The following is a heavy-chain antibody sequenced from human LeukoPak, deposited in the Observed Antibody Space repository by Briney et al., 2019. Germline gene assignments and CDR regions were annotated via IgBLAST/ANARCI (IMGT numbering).Heavy chain of an antibody. D-gene: IGHD6-6*01. V-gene: IGHV3-33*01. CDR2: IWYDGSNK. J-gene: IGHJ6*04. CDR3: SRKDKRYSSSSEMDV. CDR1: GFTFSSYG. Sequence: PGGSLRLSCAASGFTFSSYGMHWVRLAPGKGLEWVAVIWYDGSNKDYADSVKGRFTISRDNSKNKLYLQMNSLRAEDTAVCYLSRKDKRYSSSSEMDVWGKGTTVTVSS.